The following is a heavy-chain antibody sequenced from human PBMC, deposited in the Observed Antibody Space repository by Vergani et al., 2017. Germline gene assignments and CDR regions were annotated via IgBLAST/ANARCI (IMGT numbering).Heavy chain of an antibody. Sequence: QVQLVQSGAEVKKPGASVKVSCKASGGTFSSYAISWVRQAPGQGLEWMGRIIPIFGTANYAQKFQGRVTITADESTSTAYMELSSLRSEDTAVYYCARETVVYSSSLWLGFDLWGRGTLVTVSS. CDR3: ARETVVYSSSLWLGFDL. CDR1: GGTFSSYA. D-gene: IGHD6-13*01. CDR2: IIPIFGTA. J-gene: IGHJ2*01. V-gene: IGHV1-69*18.